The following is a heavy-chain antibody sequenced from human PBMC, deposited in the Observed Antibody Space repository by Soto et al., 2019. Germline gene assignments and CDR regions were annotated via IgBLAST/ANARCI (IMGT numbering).Heavy chain of an antibody. CDR1: GYTFTNFG. CDR2: ISAYNGNT. V-gene: IGHV1-18*01. J-gene: IGHJ4*02. CDR3: ARDRLRGYDGSGFYS. Sequence: GASVKVSCKASGYTFTNFGISWVRQAPGQGLEWMGWISAYNGNTNYAQNFQGRVTMTTDTSTSTAYMELRSLRSDDTAIYYCARDRLRGYDGSGFYSWGQGTMVTAPQ. D-gene: IGHD3-22*01.